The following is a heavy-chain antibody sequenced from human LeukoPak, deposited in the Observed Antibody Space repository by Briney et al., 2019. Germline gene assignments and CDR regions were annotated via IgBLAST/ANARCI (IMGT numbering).Heavy chain of an antibody. CDR3: ARGGSLLRGMRSWFDP. Sequence: GRSLRLSCEASGFTFSHYGMHWVRQAPGKGLEWVAVIWSDATNQYYADSVKGRFTISRDNSNNTLSLQMNSLRVEDTAVYYCARGGSLLRGMRSWFDPWGQGTLVTVSS. CDR1: GFTFSHYG. D-gene: IGHD3-10*01. CDR2: IWSDATNQ. V-gene: IGHV3-33*01. J-gene: IGHJ5*02.